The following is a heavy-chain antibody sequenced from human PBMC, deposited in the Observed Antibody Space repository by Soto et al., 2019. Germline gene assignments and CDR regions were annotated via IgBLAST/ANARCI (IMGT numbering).Heavy chain of an antibody. CDR1: GFSFTGYY. D-gene: IGHD2-15*01. CDR3: AKDLTRLLAYWSDP. V-gene: IGHV1-2*02. Sequence: ASVKVSCKASGFSFTGYYIHWLRQAPGQGLEWMGWINAHSGGTEYAQKFQGRVTLTRDTSIATAYLTLTSLTSDETALYYCAKDLTRLLAYWSDPWGQGTKVTVSP. J-gene: IGHJ5*01. CDR2: INAHSGGT.